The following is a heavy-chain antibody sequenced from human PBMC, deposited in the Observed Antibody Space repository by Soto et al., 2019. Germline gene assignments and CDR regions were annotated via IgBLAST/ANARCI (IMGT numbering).Heavy chain of an antibody. D-gene: IGHD3-22*01. J-gene: IGHJ6*02. CDR2: ISYDGSNK. CDR3: AKGRYYDIYSMDV. Sequence: GGSLRLSCAASGFTFSSNGMHWVRQAPGKGLEWVAVISYDGSNKYYEDSVKGRFTISRDNSKNTLYLQMNSLRAEDTAVYNCAKGRYYDIYSMDVWGQGTTVTVSS. CDR1: GFTFSSNG. V-gene: IGHV3-30*18.